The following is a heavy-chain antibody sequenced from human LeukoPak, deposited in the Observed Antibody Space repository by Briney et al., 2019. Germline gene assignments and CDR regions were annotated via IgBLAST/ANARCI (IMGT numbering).Heavy chain of an antibody. J-gene: IGHJ4*02. CDR1: GYTFTAYY. V-gene: IGHV1-46*01. CDR2: INPSGGST. D-gene: IGHD2-2*01. Sequence: SVKVSCKASGYTFTAYYMHWVRQAPGQGLEWMGIINPSGGSTSYAQKFQGRVTMTRDTSTSTVYMELSSLRSEDTAVYYCARDARYCSSTSCPRENTIGLAAAAGPPGYYFDYWGQGTLVTVSS. CDR3: ARDARYCSSTSCPRENTIGLAAAAGPPGYYFDY.